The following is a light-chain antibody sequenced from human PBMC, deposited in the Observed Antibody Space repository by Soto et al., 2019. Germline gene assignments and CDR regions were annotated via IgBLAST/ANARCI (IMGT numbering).Light chain of an antibody. V-gene: IGKV3-11*01. J-gene: IGKJ4*01. CDR3: QQHISWPLT. CDR2: DAS. Sequence: EIVLTQSQATLSLSPGERATLSCRASQSVTNSLAWYQQKPGQAPRLLVYDASNRATGIPTRFSGSGSGTDFTLTISNLEPEDFAVYYCQQHISWPLTFGGGTKGDIK. CDR1: QSVTNS.